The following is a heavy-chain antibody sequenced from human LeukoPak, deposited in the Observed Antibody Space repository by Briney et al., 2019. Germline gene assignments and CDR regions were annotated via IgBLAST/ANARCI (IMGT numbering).Heavy chain of an antibody. V-gene: IGHV1-18*01. J-gene: IGHJ4*02. Sequence: ASVNVSCKASGYTFSGYGFSWVRQAPGQGLEWIGWVSAYNGNTIYAQNYQGRVTMTTDTSTITAYMELRSLRPDDTAVYYCARGAGSYGDYSLWLGYWGQGTLVTVSS. CDR3: ARGAGSYGDYSLWLGY. D-gene: IGHD4-17*01. CDR1: GYTFSGYG. CDR2: VSAYNGNT.